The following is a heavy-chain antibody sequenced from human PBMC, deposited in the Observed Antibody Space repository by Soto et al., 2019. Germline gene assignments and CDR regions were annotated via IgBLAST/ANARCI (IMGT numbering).Heavy chain of an antibody. D-gene: IGHD2-15*01. Sequence: PSQTLLLTCVISGDSVSSNSAAWNWIRQSPSRGLEWLGRTYYRSKWYNDYAVSVKSRITINPDTSKNQFSLQLNSVTPEDTAVYYCARDKFRTYIVATMEGYCSGGSCYLDYWGQGTLVTVSS. CDR3: ARDKFRTYIVATMEGYCSGGSCYLDY. J-gene: IGHJ4*02. CDR1: GDSVSSNSAA. V-gene: IGHV6-1*01. CDR2: TYYRSKWYN.